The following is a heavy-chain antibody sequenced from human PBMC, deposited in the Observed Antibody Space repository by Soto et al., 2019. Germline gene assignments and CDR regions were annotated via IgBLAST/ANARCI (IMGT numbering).Heavy chain of an antibody. Sequence: SETLSLTCTVSGGSISSYYWSWIRQPPGKGLEWIGYIYYSGSTYYNPSLKSRVTISVDTSKNQFSLKLSSVTAADTAVYYCARMEYSSSMIDYWGQGTLVTVSS. CDR3: ARMEYSSSMIDY. V-gene: IGHV4-59*12. CDR1: GGSISSYY. CDR2: IYYSGST. D-gene: IGHD6-6*01. J-gene: IGHJ4*02.